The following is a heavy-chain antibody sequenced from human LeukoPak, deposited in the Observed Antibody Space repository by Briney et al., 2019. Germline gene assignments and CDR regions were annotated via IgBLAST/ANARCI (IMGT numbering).Heavy chain of an antibody. CDR2: IKQDGSEK. CDR3: ARGGAVLRYFDWLTTQLDY. J-gene: IGHJ4*02. D-gene: IGHD3-9*01. CDR1: GFTFSSYW. Sequence: GGSLRLSCAASGFTFSSYWMSWVRQAPGKGLEWVANIKQDGSEKYYVDSVKGRFTISRDNAKNSLYPQMNSLRAEDTAVYYCARGGAVLRYFDWLTTQLDYWGQGTLVTVSS. V-gene: IGHV3-7*03.